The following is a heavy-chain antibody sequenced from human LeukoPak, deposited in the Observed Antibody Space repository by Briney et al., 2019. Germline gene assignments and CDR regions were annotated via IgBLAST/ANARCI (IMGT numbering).Heavy chain of an antibody. D-gene: IGHD3-3*01. V-gene: IGHV4-34*01. CDR3: ARVPFERRFLEWLSPRFDP. Sequence: SETLSLTCAVYGGSFSGYYWSWIRQPPGKGLEWIGEINHSGSTNYNPSLKSRVTISVDTSKNQFSLKLSSVTAADTAVYYCARVPFERRFLEWLSPRFDPWGQGILVTVSS. CDR2: INHSGST. CDR1: GGSFSGYY. J-gene: IGHJ5*02.